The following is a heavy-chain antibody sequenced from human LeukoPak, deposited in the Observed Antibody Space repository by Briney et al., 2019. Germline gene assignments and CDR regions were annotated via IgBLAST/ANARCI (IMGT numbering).Heavy chain of an antibody. V-gene: IGHV1-46*01. D-gene: IGHD3-22*01. CDR1: GYTFTSYY. CDR2: INPSGGST. J-gene: IGHJ5*02. Sequence: ASVKVSCKASGYTFTSYYMHWVRQAPGQGLEWMGIINPSGGSTSYAQKFRGRVTMTRDTSTCTVYMELSSLRSEDTAVYYCARETYYYDSSGHAFDPWGQGTLVTVSS. CDR3: ARETYYYDSSGHAFDP.